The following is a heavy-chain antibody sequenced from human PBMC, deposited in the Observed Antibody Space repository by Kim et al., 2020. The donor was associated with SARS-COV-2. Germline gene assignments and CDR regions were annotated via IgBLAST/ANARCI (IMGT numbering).Heavy chain of an antibody. CDR1: GGTFSSYA. CDR2: IIPIFGTA. CDR3: ARSDYDFWSGYPIPRTFDY. Sequence: SVKVSCKASGGTFSSYAISWVRQAPGQGLEWMGGIIPIFGTANYAQKFQGRVTITADESTSTAYMELSSLRSEDTAVYYCARSDYDFWSGYPIPRTFDYWGQGTLVTVSS. J-gene: IGHJ4*02. D-gene: IGHD3-3*01. V-gene: IGHV1-69*13.